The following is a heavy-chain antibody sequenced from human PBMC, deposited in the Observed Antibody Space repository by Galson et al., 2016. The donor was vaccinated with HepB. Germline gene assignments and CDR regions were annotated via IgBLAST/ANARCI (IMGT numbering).Heavy chain of an antibody. CDR3: ARILCVGICGGADWNLDL. J-gene: IGHJ2*01. V-gene: IGHV3-74*01. CDR2: IYTDGTRT. D-gene: IGHD1-26*01. CDR1: GFSFYTYW. Sequence: SLRLSCAASGFSFYTYWMYWVRQAPGKGLEWVSRIYTDGTRTSYEDSGKGRFTISRDNARNTLYLQMDSLRAEDTAVYYCARILCVGICGGADWNLDLWGRGSLVSVSS.